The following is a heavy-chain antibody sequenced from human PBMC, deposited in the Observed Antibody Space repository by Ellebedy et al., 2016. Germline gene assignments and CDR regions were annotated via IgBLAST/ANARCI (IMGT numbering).Heavy chain of an antibody. CDR1: GFTFSSYA. D-gene: IGHD2-2*01. CDR2: IWYDGSNK. J-gene: IGHJ6*03. V-gene: IGHV3-33*08. CDR3: ARGPSYCSSTSCYYYYYMDV. Sequence: GESLKISXAASGFTFSSYAMHWVRQAPGKGLEWVAVIWYDGSNKYYADSVKGRFTISRDNSKNTLYLQMNSLRAEDTAVYYCARGPSYCSSTSCYYYYYMDVWGKGTTVTVSS.